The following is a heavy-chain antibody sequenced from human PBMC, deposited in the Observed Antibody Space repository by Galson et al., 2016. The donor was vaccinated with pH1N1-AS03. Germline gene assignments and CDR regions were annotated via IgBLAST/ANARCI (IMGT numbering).Heavy chain of an antibody. V-gene: IGHV3-7*03. D-gene: IGHD6-19*01. Sequence: LSCAASGFTYDVYWMTWVRQAPGKGLEWVAKINQDGSDKKYANSVKGRFTISRDNAENSLYLQMNSLRSEDTAVYYCATGGTYTSGWILDYWGQGTLVAVSS. CDR1: GFTYDVYW. CDR2: INQDGSDK. J-gene: IGHJ4*02. CDR3: ATGGTYTSGWILDY.